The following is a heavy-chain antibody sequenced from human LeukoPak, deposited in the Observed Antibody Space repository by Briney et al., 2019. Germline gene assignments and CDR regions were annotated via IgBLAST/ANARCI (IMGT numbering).Heavy chain of an antibody. CDR3: ARDSGSAGAFDI. CDR2: LSSSRSYI. CDR1: GFTFSSYS. Sequence: GGSLRLSCAASGFTFSSYSMNWVRQAPGKGLEWVSSLSSSRSYIYYADSVKGRFTTSRDNAKNSLYLQMNSLRAEDTAVYYCARDSGSAGAFDIWGQGTMVTVSS. J-gene: IGHJ3*02. V-gene: IGHV3-21*01. D-gene: IGHD1-26*01.